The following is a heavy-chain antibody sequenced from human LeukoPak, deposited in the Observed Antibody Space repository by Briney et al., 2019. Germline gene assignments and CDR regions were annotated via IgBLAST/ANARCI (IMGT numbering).Heavy chain of an antibody. Sequence: ASVKVSCKVSGYTFTDYYMHWVQQAPGKGLEWMGLVDPEDGETIYAEKFQGRVTITADMSTDTAYVELSSLRSEDTAVYYCATGNSGSYGYFDYWGQGTLVTVSS. V-gene: IGHV1-69-2*01. CDR2: VDPEDGET. CDR3: ATGNSGSYGYFDY. D-gene: IGHD1-26*01. CDR1: GYTFTDYY. J-gene: IGHJ4*02.